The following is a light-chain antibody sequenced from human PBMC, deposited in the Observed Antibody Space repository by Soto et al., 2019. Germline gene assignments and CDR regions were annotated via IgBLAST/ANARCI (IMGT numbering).Light chain of an antibody. CDR3: QQYGRSPTT. CDR2: GAS. CDR1: QSVSFTH. Sequence: EVVLTQSPGTLSLSPGERATLSCRASQSVSFTHVAWYQQTPGQAPRILISGASNRATGIPDRFAGSGSGTDFTLTISRLEPEDFADYYCQQYGRSPTTFGPGTKVEIK. V-gene: IGKV3-20*01. J-gene: IGKJ3*01.